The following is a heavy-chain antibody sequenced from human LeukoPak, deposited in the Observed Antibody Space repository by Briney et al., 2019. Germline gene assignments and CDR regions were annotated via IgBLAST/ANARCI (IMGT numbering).Heavy chain of an antibody. CDR3: AHRGWRAAAAGEYFDY. V-gene: IGHV2-5*02. CDR1: GFSLSTSGVG. Sequence: SGPTLVKPTQTLTLTCTFSGFSLSTSGVGVGWIRQPPGKALEWLALIYWDDDKRYSPSLKSRLTITKDTSKNQVVLTMTNMDPVDTATYYCAHRGWRAAAAGEYFDYWGQGTLVTVSS. D-gene: IGHD6-13*01. J-gene: IGHJ4*02. CDR2: IYWDDDK.